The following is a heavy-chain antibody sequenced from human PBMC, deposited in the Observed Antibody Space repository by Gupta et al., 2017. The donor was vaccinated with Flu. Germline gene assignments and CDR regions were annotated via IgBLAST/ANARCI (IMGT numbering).Heavy chain of an antibody. J-gene: IGHJ4*02. V-gene: IGHV3-74*03. CDR2: IARDGSMA. CDR3: ARDYTVLDL. D-gene: IGHD3-16*01. Sequence: MHCVRQVPGEGLEWVSRIARDGSMATYAGFVRGRFTISRDNAKNTLYLQMNSLCAEYTAVYYCARDYTVLDLWGQGTLVTVSS.